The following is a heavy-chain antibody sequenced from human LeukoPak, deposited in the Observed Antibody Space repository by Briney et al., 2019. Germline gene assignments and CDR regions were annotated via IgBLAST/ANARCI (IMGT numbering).Heavy chain of an antibody. CDR3: ARVGLGDLYFDY. CDR1: GGSISSGDYY. J-gene: IGHJ4*02. D-gene: IGHD2-21*02. CDR2: IYYSGST. Sequence: SQTLSLTCTVSGGSISSGDYYWSWIRQPPGKGLEWIGYIYYSGSTYYNPSLKSRVTISVDTSKNRFSLKLSSVTAADTAVYYCARVGLGDLYFDYWGQGTLVTVSS. V-gene: IGHV4-30-4*01.